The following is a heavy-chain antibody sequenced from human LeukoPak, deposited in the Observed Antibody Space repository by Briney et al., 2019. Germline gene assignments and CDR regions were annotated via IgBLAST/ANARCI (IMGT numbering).Heavy chain of an antibody. J-gene: IGHJ6*03. CDR3: ARVGYSSGWTHRIYYYYIDI. CDR2: ISGSSSYI. CDR1: GFTFSSYT. Sequence: GGSLRLSCAASGFTFSSYTMKWVRQAPGKGLEWVSSISGSSSYIYYADSVKGRFTISRDNAKNSLYLQMHSLRAEDTAVYYCARVGYSSGWTHRIYYYYIDIWGKGTTVTISS. D-gene: IGHD6-19*01. V-gene: IGHV3-21*04.